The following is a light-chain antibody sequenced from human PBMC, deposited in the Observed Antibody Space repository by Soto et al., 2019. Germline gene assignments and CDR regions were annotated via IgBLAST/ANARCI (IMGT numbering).Light chain of an antibody. CDR1: QSVSRH. CDR2: NAS. V-gene: IGKV3-15*01. J-gene: IGKJ2*01. CDR3: LQYSDWPPRYT. Sequence: EIVLTQSPATLSLSPGESATLSCRASQSVSRHLAWSQQKPAQAPRVLIYNASTSAAGIPATFSGSGSGTEFTLTISSLQSEDFAVYYCLQYSDWPPRYTFGQGTKLEIK.